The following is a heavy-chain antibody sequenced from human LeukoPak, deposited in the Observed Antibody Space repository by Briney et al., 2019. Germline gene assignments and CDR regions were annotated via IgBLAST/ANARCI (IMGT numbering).Heavy chain of an antibody. J-gene: IGHJ4*02. D-gene: IGHD3-10*01. Sequence: PGRSLRLSCEASEFSFSNNAMHWVRQAPGRGLEWVSGINWNGGSTGYADSVRGRFTISRDNAKNSLDLQMNSLRVEDTAVYYCVRDRHYIGNREVRFPYWGQGALVTVSS. CDR1: EFSFSNNA. CDR3: VRDRHYIGNREVRFPY. V-gene: IGHV3-20*04. CDR2: INWNGGST.